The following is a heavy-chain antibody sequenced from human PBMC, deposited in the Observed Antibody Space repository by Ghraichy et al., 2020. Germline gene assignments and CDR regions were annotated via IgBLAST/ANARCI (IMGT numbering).Heavy chain of an antibody. CDR2: IDSSSSYI. J-gene: IGHJ3*01. CDR3: AKDPGYCSGGRCFPDAFDV. D-gene: IGHD2-15*01. CDR1: GLTFSSYR. V-gene: IGHV3-21*01. Sequence: GESLNIPCVASGLTFSSYRMSWVRQAPGKGPEWVSFIDSSSSYIYYADSVKGRFTVSRDNTKNSLYLQMNSLRVEDTAMYYCAKDPGYCSGGRCFPDAFDVWGQGTMVTVSS.